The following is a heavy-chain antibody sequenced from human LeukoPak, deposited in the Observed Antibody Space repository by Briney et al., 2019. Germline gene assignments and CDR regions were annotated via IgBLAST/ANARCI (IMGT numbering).Heavy chain of an antibody. V-gene: IGHV7-4-1*02. Sequence: ASVKVSCKASGCIFTNNAMNWVRQAPGQGLEWMGWINTNTGNPTYAQGFTGRLIFSLDTSLNTAYLQISSLNPEDTAVYYCAKGAGYCHVFDYWGQGTLVSVSS. J-gene: IGHJ4*02. CDR1: GCIFTNNA. D-gene: IGHD2-2*03. CDR2: INTNTGNP. CDR3: AKGAGYCHVFDY.